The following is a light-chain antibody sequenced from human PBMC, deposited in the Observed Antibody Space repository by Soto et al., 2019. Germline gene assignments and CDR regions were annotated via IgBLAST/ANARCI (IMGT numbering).Light chain of an antibody. V-gene: IGKV1-39*01. CDR2: AAS. J-gene: IGKJ2*01. Sequence: DIQMTQSPSSLSASVGDRVTITCRPSESISSYLNWYQQRPGKAPNLLIYAASSLQSGVPSRFSGSGSGTDFTLTISNLQPEDLATYFCQQTYSNSLYTFGQGTTLDIK. CDR1: ESISSY. CDR3: QQTYSNSLYT.